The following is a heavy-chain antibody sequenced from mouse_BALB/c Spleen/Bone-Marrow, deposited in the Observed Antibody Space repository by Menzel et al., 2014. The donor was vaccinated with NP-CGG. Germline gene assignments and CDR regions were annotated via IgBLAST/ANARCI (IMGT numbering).Heavy chain of an antibody. V-gene: IGHV1S81*02. J-gene: IGHJ2*01. CDR3: ARNYRYYFDY. CDR2: INPSNGRT. CDR1: GYTFTSYW. Sequence: VQLQQSGAELVKPGASVKLSCKASGYTFTSYWMHWVKQRPGQGLEWIGEINPSNGRTNYNEKFKSKATLTVDKSSSTAYMQLNSLTSEDSAVYYCARNYRYYFDYWGQGTTLTVSS. D-gene: IGHD2-14*01.